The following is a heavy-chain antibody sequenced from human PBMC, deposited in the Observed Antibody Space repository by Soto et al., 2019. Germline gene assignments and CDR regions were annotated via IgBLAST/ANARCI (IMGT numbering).Heavy chain of an antibody. J-gene: IGHJ6*02. CDR3: AGGGDDYDGCRGEFGMDV. Sequence: QVQLVESGGAVVQPGTSLRLSCAASGFTFSTSAMHWVRQAPGKGLEWVAFLLHDSSDIFYADSVKGRFIVSRDNSKNTLYIQLNRLRAEDTAVYYWAGGGDDYDGCRGEFGMDVWGQGTTVTVSS. V-gene: IGHV3-33*05. CDR1: GFTFSTSA. D-gene: IGHD3-16*01. CDR2: LLHDSSDI.